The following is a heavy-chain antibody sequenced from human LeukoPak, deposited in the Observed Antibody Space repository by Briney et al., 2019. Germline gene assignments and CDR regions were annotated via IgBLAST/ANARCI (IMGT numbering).Heavy chain of an antibody. V-gene: IGHV3-11*01. CDR2: ISLSGSST. Sequence: GGSLRLSCAASGFTFSDYFMSWIRQAPGQGLEWVSYISLSGSSTYYADSVKGRFTISRDNAKNSLYLQMNSLRADDTAVYYCARRKVPAANDYWGQGTLVTVSS. CDR3: ARRKVPAANDY. D-gene: IGHD2-2*01. J-gene: IGHJ4*02. CDR1: GFTFSDYF.